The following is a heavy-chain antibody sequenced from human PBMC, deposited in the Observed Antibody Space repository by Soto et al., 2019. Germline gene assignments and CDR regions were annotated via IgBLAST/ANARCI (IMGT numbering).Heavy chain of an antibody. CDR3: ARDGNSTSGDLDY. J-gene: IGHJ4*02. V-gene: IGHV4-4*02. D-gene: IGHD2-2*01. CDR1: GGSISSNNW. CDR2: IYPTGKT. Sequence: QVQLQESGPGLVKPSGTLSLTCTISGGSISSNNWWSWVRQAPGKGREWIGEIYPTGKTNYNPSLESRVTISVDKSKNQFSLKLTSVTAADTAVYYCARDGNSTSGDLDYWGQGTLVTVSS.